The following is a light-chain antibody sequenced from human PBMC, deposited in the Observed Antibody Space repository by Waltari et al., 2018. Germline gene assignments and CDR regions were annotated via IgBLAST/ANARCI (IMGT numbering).Light chain of an antibody. CDR2: DVS. Sequence: QSALTQPASVSGSPGQSITISCTGTSRDVGGYNYVSWSQQHPGKAPKLMIYDVSNRPSGVSNRFSGSKSGNTASLTISGLQAEDEADYYCSSYTSSSTLVVFGGGTKLTVL. J-gene: IGLJ2*01. V-gene: IGLV2-14*03. CDR1: SRDVGGYNY. CDR3: SSYTSSSTLVV.